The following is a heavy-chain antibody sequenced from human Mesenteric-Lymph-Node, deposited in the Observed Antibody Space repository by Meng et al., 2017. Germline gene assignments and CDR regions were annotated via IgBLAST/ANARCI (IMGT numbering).Heavy chain of an antibody. CDR2: ISDSGGST. D-gene: IGHD3-22*01. CDR1: GGSFSGYY. CDR3: AKDQYDSSGTPTGIIY. Sequence: ETLSLTCAVYGGSFSGYYWSWIRQPPGKGLEWVSTISDSGGSTYYADSVKGRFTISRDNSKNTLYLQMNSLRADDTAIYYCAKDQYDSSGTPTGIIYWGQGTLVTVSS. V-gene: IGHV3-23*01. J-gene: IGHJ4*02.